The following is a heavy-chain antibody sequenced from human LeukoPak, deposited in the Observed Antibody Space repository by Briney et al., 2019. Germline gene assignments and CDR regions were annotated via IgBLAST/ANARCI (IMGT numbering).Heavy chain of an antibody. CDR2: TRTKAYSYTT. CDR1: GFTFSDHY. Sequence: PGGSLRLSCAASGFTFSDHYMDWVRQAPGKGLEWVGRTRTKAYSYTTEYAASVKGRSTISRDDPKNLLYLQMNSLKTEDTAVYYCARVVAVGGYSLDYWGQGTLVTVSS. J-gene: IGHJ4*02. D-gene: IGHD5-12*01. V-gene: IGHV3-72*01. CDR3: ARVVAVGGYSLDY.